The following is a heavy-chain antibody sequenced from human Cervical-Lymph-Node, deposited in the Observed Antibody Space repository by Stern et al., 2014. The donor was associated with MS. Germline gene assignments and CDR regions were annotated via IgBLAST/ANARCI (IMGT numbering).Heavy chain of an antibody. CDR3: ARVVTGTTKDYYGMDV. D-gene: IGHD1-7*01. Sequence: VKLVESGAEVKKPGSSVKVSCKASGGTFSSYAISWVRQAPGQGLEWMGGIIPIFGTANYAQKFQGRVTITADESTSTAYMELSSLRSEDTAVYYCARVVTGTTKDYYGMDVWGQGTTVTVSS. CDR2: IIPIFGTA. CDR1: GGTFSSYA. V-gene: IGHV1-69*01. J-gene: IGHJ6*02.